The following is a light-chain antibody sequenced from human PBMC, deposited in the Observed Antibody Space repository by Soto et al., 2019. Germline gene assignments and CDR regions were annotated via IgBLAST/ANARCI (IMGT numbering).Light chain of an antibody. CDR3: SSFTSSNTYV. V-gene: IGLV2-14*01. J-gene: IGLJ1*01. Sequence: QSVLTQPASVSGSPGQSIAISRTGTSSDVGGYNYVSWYQQHPGKAPKLMIYDVSNRPSGVSNRFSGSKSGNTASLTISGLRAEDEADYYCSSFTSSNTYVFGTGTKVTVL. CDR1: SSDVGGYNY. CDR2: DVS.